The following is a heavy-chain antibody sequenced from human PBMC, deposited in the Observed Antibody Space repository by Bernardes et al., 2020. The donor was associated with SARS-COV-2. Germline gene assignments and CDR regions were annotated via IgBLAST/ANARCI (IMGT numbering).Heavy chain of an antibody. J-gene: IGHJ4*02. Sequence: TSFLNSSIYGGSFSRYYFSLIRPPPGTGREWIGEINHSGSTNYNPSLKSRVTISVDTSKNQFSLKLSSVTAADTAVYYCARRGSLLGFDYWGQGTLVTVSS. D-gene: IGHD1-26*01. CDR1: GGSFSRYY. V-gene: IGHV4-34*01. CDR2: INHSGST. CDR3: ARRGSLLGFDY.